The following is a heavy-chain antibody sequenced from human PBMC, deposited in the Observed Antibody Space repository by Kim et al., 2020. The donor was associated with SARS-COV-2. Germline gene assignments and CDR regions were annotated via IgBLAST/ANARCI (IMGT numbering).Heavy chain of an antibody. CDR1: GGSFSGYY. CDR2: INHSGST. D-gene: IGHD3-10*01. Sequence: SETLSLTCAVYGGSFSGYYWSWIRQPPGKGLEWIGEINHSGSTNYNPSLKSRVTISVDTSKNQFSLKLSSVTAADTAVYYCARRGRGRGVIKYYYGMDVWGQGTTVTVSS. J-gene: IGHJ6*02. V-gene: IGHV4-34*01. CDR3: ARRGRGRGVIKYYYGMDV.